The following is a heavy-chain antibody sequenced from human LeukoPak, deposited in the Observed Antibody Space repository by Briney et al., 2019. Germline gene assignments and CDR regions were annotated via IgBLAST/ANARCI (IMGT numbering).Heavy chain of an antibody. J-gene: IGHJ4*02. CDR3: VREYSSGWYRRGGYFDY. D-gene: IGHD6-19*01. V-gene: IGHV1-18*01. CDR1: GYTFTSYV. Sequence: ASVKVSCKASGYTFTSYVISWVRQAPGQGLEWMGWISAYNDDINYAQKLQGRVTMTTDTSTSTAYMELRSLRSDDTAVYFCVREYSSGWYRRGGYFDYWGQGTLVTVSS. CDR2: ISAYNDDI.